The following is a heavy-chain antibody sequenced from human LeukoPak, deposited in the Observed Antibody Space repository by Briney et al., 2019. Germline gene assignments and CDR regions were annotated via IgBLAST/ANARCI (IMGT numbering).Heavy chain of an antibody. CDR3: ARRPTYSSGWNYYYYYMDV. Sequence: LETLSLTCAVYGGSFSGYYWSWIRQPPGKGLEWIGEINHSGSTNYNPSLKSRVTISVDTSKNQFSLKLSSVTAADTAVYYCARRPTYSSGWNYYYYYMDVWGKGTTVTISS. J-gene: IGHJ6*03. CDR1: GGSFSGYY. CDR2: INHSGST. V-gene: IGHV4-34*01. D-gene: IGHD6-19*01.